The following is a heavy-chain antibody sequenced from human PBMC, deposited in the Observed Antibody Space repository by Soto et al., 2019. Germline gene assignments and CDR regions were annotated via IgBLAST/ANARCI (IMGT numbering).Heavy chain of an antibody. J-gene: IGHJ4*02. Sequence: EVQLLESGGGLIQPGGSLRLSCSASGFSFSSYAMMWFRQAPGKGLEWVSVISGRRGSSYFADSAKGRFTISRDKSKNMLYLEMNSLRAEETAIYFCAKGSIEYSASVDYWGQGTLVIVSS. D-gene: IGHD1-26*01. V-gene: IGHV3-23*01. CDR3: AKGSIEYSASVDY. CDR2: ISGRRGSS. CDR1: GFSFSSYA.